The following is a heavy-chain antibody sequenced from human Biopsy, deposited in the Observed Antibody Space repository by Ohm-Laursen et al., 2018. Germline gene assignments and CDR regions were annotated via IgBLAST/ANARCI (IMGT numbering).Heavy chain of an antibody. V-gene: IGHV3-72*01. Sequence: SLRLSCAASGFSFSDNYMDWVRQAPGKGLEWVGRIRDKANSYTTDYAASVKGRFTISRDDSKNSLYLQMNSLKTEDTALYYCARAGRYCSGGGCYSWFDPWGQGTQVTVSS. CDR1: GFSFSDNY. CDR2: IRDKANSYTT. D-gene: IGHD2-15*01. J-gene: IGHJ5*02. CDR3: ARAGRYCSGGGCYSWFDP.